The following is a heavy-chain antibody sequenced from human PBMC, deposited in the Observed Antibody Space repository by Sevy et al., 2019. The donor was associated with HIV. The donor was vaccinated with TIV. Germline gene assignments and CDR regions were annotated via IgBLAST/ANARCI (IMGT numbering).Heavy chain of an antibody. V-gene: IGHV3-23*01. Sequence: GGSLRLSCAASGFIFSTYAMSWVRQAPGKGLECVSAISGSGGSTYYADSVKGRFTISRDISKNTLYLQMNSLRAEDTAVYYCAKDPALYCSSTSCSIYWGQGTLVIVSS. CDR1: GFIFSTYA. J-gene: IGHJ4*02. CDR2: ISGSGGST. D-gene: IGHD2-2*01. CDR3: AKDPALYCSSTSCSIY.